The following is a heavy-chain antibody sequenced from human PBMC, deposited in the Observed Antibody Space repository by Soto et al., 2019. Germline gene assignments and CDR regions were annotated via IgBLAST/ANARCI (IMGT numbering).Heavy chain of an antibody. CDR3: AKDYDQLPSLFGY. CDR1: GFTFDDYA. J-gene: IGHJ4*02. CDR2: ISWNSGSI. Sequence: EVQLVESGGGLVQPGRSLRLSCAASGFTFDDYAMHWVRQAPGKGLEWVSGISWNSGSIGYADSVKGRFTISRDNAKNSLYLQMNSLRAEDTALYYCAKDYDQLPSLFGYWGQGTMVTVSS. D-gene: IGHD2-2*01. V-gene: IGHV3-9*01.